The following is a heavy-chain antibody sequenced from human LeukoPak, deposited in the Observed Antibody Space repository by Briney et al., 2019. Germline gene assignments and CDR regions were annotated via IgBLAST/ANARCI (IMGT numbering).Heavy chain of an antibody. CDR2: IYYSGST. CDR3: ARGRAYYDILTGHPSTTFDY. J-gene: IGHJ4*02. CDR1: GGSISSGDYY. Sequence: SETLSLTCTVSGGSISSGDYYWSWIRQPPGKGLEWIGYIYYSGSTYYNPSLKSRVTISVDTSKNQFSLKLSSVTAADTAVYYCARGRAYYDILTGHPSTTFDYWGQGTLVTVSS. V-gene: IGHV4-30-4*01. D-gene: IGHD3-9*01.